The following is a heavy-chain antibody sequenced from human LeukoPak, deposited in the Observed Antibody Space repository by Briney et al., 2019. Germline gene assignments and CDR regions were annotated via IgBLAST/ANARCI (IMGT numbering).Heavy chain of an antibody. CDR2: INHSGST. Sequence: SETLSLTCAVYGGSFSGYYWSWIRQPPGKGLEWIGEINHSGSTNYNPSLKGRVTISVDTSKSQFSLKLSSVTAADTAVYYCARGQGVDYYDSSGYGPFDYWGQGTLVTVSS. D-gene: IGHD3-22*01. CDR1: GGSFSGYY. CDR3: ARGQGVDYYDSSGYGPFDY. V-gene: IGHV4-34*01. J-gene: IGHJ4*02.